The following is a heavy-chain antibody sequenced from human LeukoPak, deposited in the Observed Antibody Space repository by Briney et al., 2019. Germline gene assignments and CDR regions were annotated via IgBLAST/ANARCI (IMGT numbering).Heavy chain of an antibody. CDR3: ARDLYDSSGTDAFDI. J-gene: IGHJ3*02. Sequence: ASVKVSCKASGYTFTGYYMHWVRQAPGQGLEWMGWINPNSGGTNYAQKFQGRVTMTRDTSISTAYMELSRLRSDDTAVYYCARDLYDSSGTDAFDIWGQGTMVTVS. V-gene: IGHV1-2*02. CDR1: GYTFTGYY. CDR2: INPNSGGT. D-gene: IGHD3-22*01.